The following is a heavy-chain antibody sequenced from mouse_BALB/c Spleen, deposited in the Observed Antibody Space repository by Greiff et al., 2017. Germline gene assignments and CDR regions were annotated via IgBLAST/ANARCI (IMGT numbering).Heavy chain of an antibody. CDR3: ARHYDYDYYFDY. D-gene: IGHD2-4*01. CDR1: GFTFSSYG. V-gene: IGHV5-6*03. Sequence: EVKVVESGGGLVQPGGSLKLSCAASGFTFSSYGMSWVRQTPDKRLEWVATISSGGSYTYYPDSVKGRFTISRDNAKNTLYLQMSSLKSEDTAMYYCARHYDYDYYFDYWGQGTTLTVSS. CDR2: ISSGGSYT. J-gene: IGHJ2*01.